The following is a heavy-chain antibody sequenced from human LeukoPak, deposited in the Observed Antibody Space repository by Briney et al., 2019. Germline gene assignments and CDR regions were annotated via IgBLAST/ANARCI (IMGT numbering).Heavy chain of an antibody. D-gene: IGHD4/OR15-4a*01. CDR3: ARLDGGANLLGDALHI. CDR1: GYSFPIYW. Sequence: GESLKISCKGSGYSFPIYWIAWVRQVPGKGLEWIGIIYPGDSNTRYSPSFQGQVTISADKSVTTAYLQWSSLKASDTAMYFCARLDGGANLLGDALHIWGQGTMVTVSS. J-gene: IGHJ3*02. CDR2: IYPGDSNT. V-gene: IGHV5-51*01.